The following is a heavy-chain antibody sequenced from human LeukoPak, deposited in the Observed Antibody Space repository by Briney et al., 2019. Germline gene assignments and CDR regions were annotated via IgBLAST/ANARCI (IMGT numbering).Heavy chain of an antibody. CDR3: ARAPGSYYLDY. J-gene: IGHJ4*02. CDR1: GYTFTDYY. CDR2: INPNSGGT. D-gene: IGHD1-26*01. V-gene: IGHV1-2*02. Sequence: ASVKVSCKASGYTFTDYYMHWVRQAPGQGLEWMGWINPNSGGTNYAQKFQGRVTMTRDTSISTAYMELSRLRSDDTAVYYCARAPGSYYLDYWGQGTLVIVSS.